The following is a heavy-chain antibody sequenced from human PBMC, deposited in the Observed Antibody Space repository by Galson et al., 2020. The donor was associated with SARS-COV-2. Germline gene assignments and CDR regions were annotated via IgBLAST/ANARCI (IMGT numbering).Heavy chain of an antibody. D-gene: IGHD3-22*01. V-gene: IGHV4-39*01. CDR3: ARHKAVKTYYYDSSGYYFDY. Sequence: SETLSLTCTVSGGSISSSSYYWGWIRQPPGKGLEWIGSIYYSGSTYYNPSLKSRVTISVDTSKNQFSLKLSSVTAADTAVYYCARHKAVKTYYYDSSGYYFDYWGQGTLVTVSS. CDR1: GGSISSSSYY. J-gene: IGHJ4*02. CDR2: IYYSGST.